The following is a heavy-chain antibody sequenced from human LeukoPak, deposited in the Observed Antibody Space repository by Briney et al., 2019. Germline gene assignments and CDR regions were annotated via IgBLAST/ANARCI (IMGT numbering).Heavy chain of an antibody. V-gene: IGHV3-53*01. CDR2: IYGGGST. Sequence: PGGSLRLSCAASGFTVSSNYMSWVRQAPGKGLEWVSVIYGGGSTYYADSVKGRFTISRDNSKNTLYLQINSLRIEDTAAYYCAREIHYGEPDYWGQGTLVTVSS. CDR1: GFTVSSNY. CDR3: AREIHYGEPDY. D-gene: IGHD4-17*01. J-gene: IGHJ4*02.